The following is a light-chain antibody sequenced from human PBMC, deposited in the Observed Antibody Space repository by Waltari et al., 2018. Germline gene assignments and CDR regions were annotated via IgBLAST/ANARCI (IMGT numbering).Light chain of an antibody. J-gene: IGKJ2*01. V-gene: IGKV1-39*01. Sequence: DIQMTQSPSSLSASVGDRVTISCRASQRISRYLNWYQQIPGKAPKLLIYGASSLQSVVPSRFTGSGSGTDFTLTISSLQFEDFATYYCQQSYSIPNTFGQGTKLEI. CDR1: QRISRY. CDR2: GAS. CDR3: QQSYSIPNT.